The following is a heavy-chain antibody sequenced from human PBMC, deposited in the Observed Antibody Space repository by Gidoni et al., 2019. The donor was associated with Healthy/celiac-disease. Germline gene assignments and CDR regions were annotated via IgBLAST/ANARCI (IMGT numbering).Heavy chain of an antibody. CDR3: ARRGDIEDYYYMDV. CDR1: GFTFGDYY. V-gene: IGHV3-11*06. Sequence: QVQLVESGGGLVNPGGSLRLSCAASGFTFGDYYMSWIRQAPGKGLEWVSYISSSSSYTNYADSVKGRFTISRDNAKNSLYLQMNSLRAEDTAVYYWARRGDIEDYYYMDVWGKGTTVTVSS. CDR2: ISSSSSYT. J-gene: IGHJ6*03. D-gene: IGHD2-15*01.